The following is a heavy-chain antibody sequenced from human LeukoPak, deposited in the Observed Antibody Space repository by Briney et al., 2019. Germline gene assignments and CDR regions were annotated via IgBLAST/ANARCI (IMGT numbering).Heavy chain of an antibody. CDR1: GFTFSSYS. V-gene: IGHV3-30*02. CDR3: AKDPTVTDWSFDL. D-gene: IGHD4-17*01. J-gene: IGHJ2*01. Sequence: GGSLRLSCAASGFTFSSYSMNWVRQAPGKGLEWVAFIRYDGSNKYCADSVKGRFTISRDNSKNTLYLQMNSLRAEDTAVYYCAKDPTVTDWSFDLWGRGTLVTVSS. CDR2: IRYDGSNK.